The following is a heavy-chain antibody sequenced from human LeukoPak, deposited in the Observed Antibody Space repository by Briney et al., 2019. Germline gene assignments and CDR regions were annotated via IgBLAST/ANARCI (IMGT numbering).Heavy chain of an antibody. J-gene: IGHJ4*02. V-gene: IGHV4-59*01. Sequence: PSETLSLTCTVSGGSISSYYWSWIRQPPGKGLEWIGYIYYSGSTNYNPSLKSRVTISVDTSKNQFSLKLSSVTAADTAVYYCARATVYSGSYLPLFDYWGQGTLVTVSS. CDR3: ARATVYSGSYLPLFDY. CDR2: IYYSGST. CDR1: GGSISSYY. D-gene: IGHD1-26*01.